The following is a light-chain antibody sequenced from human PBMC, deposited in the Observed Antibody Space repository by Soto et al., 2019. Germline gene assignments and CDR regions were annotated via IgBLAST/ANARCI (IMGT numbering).Light chain of an antibody. V-gene: IGKV3-15*01. CDR3: QQYNNWPKT. CDR1: QSVSSN. CDR2: GAS. J-gene: IGKJ1*01. Sequence: EAVMTQSPATLSVSPGESATLSCGASQSVSSNLAWYQQKPGQAPRLLVYGASTRATGIPARFSGSGSGTEFTLTISSLQSEDFAVYYCQQYNNWPKTFGQGTKVDIK.